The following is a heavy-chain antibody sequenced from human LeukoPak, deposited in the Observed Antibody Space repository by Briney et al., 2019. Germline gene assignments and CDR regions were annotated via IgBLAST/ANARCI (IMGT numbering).Heavy chain of an antibody. CDR2: ICGSGTST. D-gene: IGHD5-12*01. CDR1: GFTFSSYA. CDR3: AKGLGYSGYGPGYFDY. J-gene: IGHJ4*02. Sequence: GGSLRLSCAASGFTFSSYAMNWVRQAPGKGLEWVSVICGSGTSTDYADSVKGRFTISRDNSKNMLYLQMNSLRAEDTAVYYCAKGLGYSGYGPGYFDYWGQGTLVTVSS. V-gene: IGHV3-23*01.